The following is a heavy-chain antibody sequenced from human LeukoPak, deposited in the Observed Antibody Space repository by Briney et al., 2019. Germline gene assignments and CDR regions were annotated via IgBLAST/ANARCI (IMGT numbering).Heavy chain of an antibody. CDR3: TRDLTISGPICI. Sequence: GASVKVSCRASGYTFTGYAMHLVRQAPGQGLEWVGRLDPNSGGTNYAQDFQGRVTITRDTSINTAYMELSRLRSDDTAKYYCTRDLTISGPICIWGQGTLVTVSA. J-gene: IGHJ4*02. CDR2: LDPNSGGT. D-gene: IGHD3-9*01. CDR1: GYTFTGYA. V-gene: IGHV1-2*06.